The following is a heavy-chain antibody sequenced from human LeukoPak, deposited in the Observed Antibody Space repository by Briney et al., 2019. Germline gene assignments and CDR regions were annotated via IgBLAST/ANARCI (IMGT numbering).Heavy chain of an antibody. CDR1: GGSISSSSYY. CDR2: IYYSGST. Sequence: SETLSLTCTVSGGSISSSSYYWGWIRQPPGKGLEWIGSIYYSGSTYYNPSLKSRVTISVDTSKNQFSLKLSSVTAADTAVYYCARRARRAPFDYWGQGTLVTVSS. CDR3: ARRARRAPFDY. J-gene: IGHJ4*02. V-gene: IGHV4-39*01.